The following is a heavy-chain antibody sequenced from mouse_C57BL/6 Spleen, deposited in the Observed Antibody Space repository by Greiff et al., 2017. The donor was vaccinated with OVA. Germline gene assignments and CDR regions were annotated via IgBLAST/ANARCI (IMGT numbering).Heavy chain of an antibody. D-gene: IGHD2-5*01. CDR1: GYAFSSYW. Sequence: VQLQESGAELVKPGASVKISCKASGYAFSSYWMNWVKQRPGKGLEWIGQIYPGDGDTNYNGKFKGKATLTADKSSSTAYMQLSSLTSEDSAVYFCARDSNYEEGAMDYWGQGTSVTVSS. CDR3: ARDSNYEEGAMDY. J-gene: IGHJ4*01. CDR2: IYPGDGDT. V-gene: IGHV1-80*01.